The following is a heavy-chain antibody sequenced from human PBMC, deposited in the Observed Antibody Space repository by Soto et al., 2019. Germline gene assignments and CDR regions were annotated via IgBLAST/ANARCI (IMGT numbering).Heavy chain of an antibody. D-gene: IGHD2-8*01. V-gene: IGHV1-18*01. Sequence: ASVKVSCKASGDTFTGYAFHWVRQAPGQGLEWMGWISGYNGDTKYAQKVQGRVTMTIDTSTYTAYMELRSLTSDDTAIYYCAKNGQPPYYYYVMGVWGQGTTVTVSS. CDR1: GDTFTGYA. CDR2: ISGYNGDT. J-gene: IGHJ6*02. CDR3: AKNGQPPYYYYVMGV.